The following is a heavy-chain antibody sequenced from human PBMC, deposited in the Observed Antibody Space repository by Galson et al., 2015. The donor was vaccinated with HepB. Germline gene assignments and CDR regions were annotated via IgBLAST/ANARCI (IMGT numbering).Heavy chain of an antibody. CDR1: GFTFSSYS. Sequence: SLRLSCAASGFTFSSYSMNWVRQAPGKGLEWVSYISSSSSTIYYADSVKGRFTISRDNAKNSLYLQMNSLRDEDTAVYYCARVGTCSSTSCYYGYYYYMDVWGKGTTVTVSS. CDR2: ISSSSSTI. CDR3: ARVGTCSSTSCYYGYYYYMDV. J-gene: IGHJ6*03. V-gene: IGHV3-48*02. D-gene: IGHD2-2*01.